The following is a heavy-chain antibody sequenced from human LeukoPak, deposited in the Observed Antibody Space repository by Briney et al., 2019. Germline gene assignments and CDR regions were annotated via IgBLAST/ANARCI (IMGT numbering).Heavy chain of an antibody. V-gene: IGHV3-23*01. CDR1: GFTFSSYA. CDR3: ARVDRGSYLMFYYVDY. CDR2: ISGSGGST. D-gene: IGHD1-26*01. J-gene: IGHJ4*02. Sequence: GGSPRLSCAASGFTFSSYAMSWVRQAPGKGLEWVSAISGSGGSTYYADSVKGRFTISRDNAKNSLYLQMNSLRAEDTAVYYCARVDRGSYLMFYYVDYWGQGTLVTVSS.